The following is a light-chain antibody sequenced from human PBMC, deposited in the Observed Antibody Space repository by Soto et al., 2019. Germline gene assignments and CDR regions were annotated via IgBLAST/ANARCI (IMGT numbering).Light chain of an antibody. Sequence: VLTQSPGTLSLSLGDRATLSCRASQTVDHAYVAWYQQRPGQPPSLLIYGASTRATDILERFSGSGSGTDFTLTISRLEPEDAAVYYCQQYGNSPWTFGQGTKVEIK. CDR2: GAS. J-gene: IGKJ1*01. V-gene: IGKV3-20*01. CDR1: QTVDHAY. CDR3: QQYGNSPWT.